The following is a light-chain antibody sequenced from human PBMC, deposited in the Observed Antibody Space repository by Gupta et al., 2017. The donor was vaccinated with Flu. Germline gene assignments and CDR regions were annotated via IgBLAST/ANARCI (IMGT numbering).Light chain of an antibody. CDR2: WAS. V-gene: IGKV4-1*01. CDR3: QQYSSAPLS. J-gene: IGKJ4*01. Sequence: DIVMTQSPDSLAVSLGERATINCKSSQSVLYSSNNKNYLAWYQQKPGHPPKLLINWASTRESGVPDRFSGSGSGTDFTLTISSLQAEDVAVYYCQQYSSAPLSFGRGTKVEIK. CDR1: QSVLYSSNNKNY.